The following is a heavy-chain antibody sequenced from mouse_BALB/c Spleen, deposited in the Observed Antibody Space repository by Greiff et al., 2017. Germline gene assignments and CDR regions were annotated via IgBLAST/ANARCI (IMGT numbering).Heavy chain of an antibody. CDR2: IDPYYDGT. Sequence: VQLQQSGPELEKPGASVKISCKASGYSFTGYNMNWVKQSNGKSLEWIGNIDPYYDGTSYNQKFKGKATLTVDKSSSTAYMQLKSLTSEDSAVYYCARSTMITGWFAYWGQGTLVTVSA. V-gene: IGHV1-39*01. J-gene: IGHJ3*01. CDR1: GYSFTGYN. D-gene: IGHD2-4*01. CDR3: ARSTMITGWFAY.